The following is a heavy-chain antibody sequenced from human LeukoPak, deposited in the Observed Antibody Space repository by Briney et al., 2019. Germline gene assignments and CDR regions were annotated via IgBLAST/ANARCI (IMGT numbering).Heavy chain of an antibody. CDR3: ARGGFFGGRFLEPDAFDI. CDR1: GGSISSGAYY. CDR2: IYHSGST. V-gene: IGHV4-30-2*01. J-gene: IGHJ3*02. D-gene: IGHD3-3*01. Sequence: PSETLSLTCTVSGGSISSGAYYWSWIRQPPGKGLEWIGYIYHSGSTYYNPSLKSRVTISVDRSKNQFSLKLSSVTAADTAVYYCARGGFFGGRFLEPDAFDIWGQGTMVTVSS.